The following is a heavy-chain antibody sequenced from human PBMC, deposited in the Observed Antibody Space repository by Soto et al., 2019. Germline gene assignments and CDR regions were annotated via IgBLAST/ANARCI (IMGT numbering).Heavy chain of an antibody. CDR2: TYYRSKWYN. Sequence: SQTLSLTCAISGDSVSSNSAAWNWIRQSPSRGLEWLGRTYYRSKWYNDYAVSVKSRITINPDTSKNQFSLQLNSVTPEDTAVYYCARDFNNDYDSSAVYYGMDVWGQGTTVTVSS. CDR1: GDSVSSNSAA. CDR3: ARDFNNDYDSSAVYYGMDV. J-gene: IGHJ6*02. V-gene: IGHV6-1*01. D-gene: IGHD3-22*01.